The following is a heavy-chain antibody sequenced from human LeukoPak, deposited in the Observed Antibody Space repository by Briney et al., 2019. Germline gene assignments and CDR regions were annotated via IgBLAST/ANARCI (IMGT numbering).Heavy chain of an antibody. V-gene: IGHV3-53*01. CDR3: ARGAAGGSGGIDY. CDR1: GFTVSSNY. CDR2: IYSGADT. Sequence: GGSLRLSCAASGFTVSSNYMSWVRQAPGKGLEWVSVIYSGADTYYADSVKGRFTISRDNSKNTLYLQMNSLRVEDTAAYYCARGAAGGSGGIDYWGQGTLVTVSS. J-gene: IGHJ4*02. D-gene: IGHD6-13*01.